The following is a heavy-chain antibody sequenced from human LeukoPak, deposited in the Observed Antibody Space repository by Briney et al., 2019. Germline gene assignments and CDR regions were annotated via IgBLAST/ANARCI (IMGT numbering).Heavy chain of an antibody. J-gene: IGHJ4*02. Sequence: GGSLRLSCAASGFTFSSYSMSWVRQAPGKGLEWVSAISGSGGSTYYADSVKGRFTISRDNSKNTLYLQMNSLRAEDTAVYYCAKDNFYAGYLDYWGQGTLVTVSS. CDR1: GFTFSSYS. V-gene: IGHV3-23*01. CDR3: AKDNFYAGYLDY. CDR2: ISGSGGST. D-gene: IGHD4-17*01.